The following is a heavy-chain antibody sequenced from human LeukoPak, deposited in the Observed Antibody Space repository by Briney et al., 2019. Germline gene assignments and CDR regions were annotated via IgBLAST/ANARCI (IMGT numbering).Heavy chain of an antibody. V-gene: IGHV1-2*02. CDR3: AREDSSGWYGLDY. Sequence: GASVKVSCKASGYIFTGYYIHWVRQAPGQGLEWMGWINPNSGGTNYAQRFQGRVAMTRDTSISTAYMELSRLRSDDTAVYYCAREDSSGWYGLDYWGQGTLVTVYS. D-gene: IGHD6-19*01. CDR1: GYIFTGYY. J-gene: IGHJ4*02. CDR2: INPNSGGT.